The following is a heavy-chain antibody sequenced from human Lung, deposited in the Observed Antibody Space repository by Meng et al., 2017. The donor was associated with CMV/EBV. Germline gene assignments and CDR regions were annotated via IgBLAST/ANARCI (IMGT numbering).Heavy chain of an antibody. CDR2: INPSGGST. D-gene: IGHD6-13*01. CDR1: GYTFTSYY. CDR3: ASRGYSSSWRGDFDI. Sequence: ASVXVSXKASGYTFTSYYMHWVRQAPGQGLEWMGIINPSGGSTSYAQKFQGRVTMTRDTSTSTVYMELSSLRSEDTAVYYCASRGYSSSWRGDFDIWGQGTMVTVSS. V-gene: IGHV1-46*01. J-gene: IGHJ3*02.